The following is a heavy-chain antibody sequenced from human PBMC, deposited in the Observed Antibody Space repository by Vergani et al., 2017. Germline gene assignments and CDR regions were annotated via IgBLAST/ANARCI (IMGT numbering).Heavy chain of an antibody. CDR3: ARGGYCSSTSCHPWGH. D-gene: IGHD2-2*01. CDR1: GGSISSGDYY. J-gene: IGHJ4*02. Sequence: QLQLQESGPGLVKPSETLSLICTVSGGSISSGDYYWSWIRQPPGKGLEWIGYIYYSGSTYYNPSLKSRVTISVDTSKNQFSLKLSSVTAADTAVYYCARGGYCSSTSCHPWGHWGQGTLVTVSS. V-gene: IGHV4-30-4*08. CDR2: IYYSGST.